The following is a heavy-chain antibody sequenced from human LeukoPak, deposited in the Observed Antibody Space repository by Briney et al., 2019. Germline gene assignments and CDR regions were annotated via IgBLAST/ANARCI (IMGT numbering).Heavy chain of an antibody. CDR1: GGSISSSSYY. CDR2: IYYSGST. Sequence: SETLSLTCTVSGGSISSSSYYWGWIRQPPGQGLEWIGSIYYSGSTYYNPSLKGRVTISVDTSKNQFSLKLSSVTAADTAVYYCARHKAPISDIWGGYRPENWFDPWGQGTLVTVSS. CDR3: ARHKAPISDIWGGYRPENWFDP. J-gene: IGHJ5*02. D-gene: IGHD3-16*02. V-gene: IGHV4-39*01.